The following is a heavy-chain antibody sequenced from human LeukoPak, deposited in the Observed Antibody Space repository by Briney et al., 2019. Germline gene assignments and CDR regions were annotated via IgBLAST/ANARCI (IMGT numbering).Heavy chain of an antibody. CDR3: ARADWGSIDY. CDR1: GFNFSTYG. D-gene: IGHD7-27*01. Sequence: GGSLRLSCAASGFNFSTYGMHWVRQAPGKGLEWVAIVRPDANDGSYVDSVKGRFTISRDNAKNSLYLQLNSLRAEDTAVYFCARADWGSIDYWGQGALVTVSS. CDR2: VRPDANDG. J-gene: IGHJ4*02. V-gene: IGHV3-7*01.